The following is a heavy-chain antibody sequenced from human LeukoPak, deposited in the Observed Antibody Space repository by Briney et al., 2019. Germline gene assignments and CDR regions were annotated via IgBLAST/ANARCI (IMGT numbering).Heavy chain of an antibody. CDR2: ISSSSTTI. CDR3: ARSFYYDTLTGYYFFDY. D-gene: IGHD3-9*01. V-gene: IGHV3-48*04. Sequence: GGSLRLSCVASGFTFSSYSINWVRQAPGKGLEWVSYISSSSTTIYYADSVKGRFTITRDNAKNSLYLQMNSLRAEDTAVYYCARSFYYDTLTGYYFFDYWGQGTQVTVSS. CDR1: GFTFSSYS. J-gene: IGHJ4*02.